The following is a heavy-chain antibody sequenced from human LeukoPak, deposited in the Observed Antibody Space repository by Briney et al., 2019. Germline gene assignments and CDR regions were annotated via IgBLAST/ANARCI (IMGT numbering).Heavy chain of an antibody. J-gene: IGHJ4*02. CDR1: SGSISSYY. V-gene: IGHV4-4*09. D-gene: IGHD3-22*01. Sequence: SETLSLTCTVSSGSISSYYWSWIRQPPGKGLEWIGYIYTSGSTNYSPSLKSRVTISVDTSKNQFSLKLSSVTAADTAVYYCARAMLYDSSGYYYATHFDYWGRGTLVTVSS. CDR3: ARAMLYDSSGYYYATHFDY. CDR2: IYTSGST.